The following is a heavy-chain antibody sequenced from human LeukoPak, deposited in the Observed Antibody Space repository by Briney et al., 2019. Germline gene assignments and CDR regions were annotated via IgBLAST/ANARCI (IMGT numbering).Heavy chain of an antibody. J-gene: IGHJ4*02. CDR3: ASSTDILTGYLLDY. D-gene: IGHD3-9*01. Sequence: SVKVSCKASGGTFSSYAISWVRQAPGQGLEWMGGIIPIFGTANSAQKFQGRVTITADESTSTAYMELSSLRSEDTAVYYCASSTDILTGYLLDYWGQGTLVTVSS. V-gene: IGHV1-69*13. CDR2: IIPIFGTA. CDR1: GGTFSSYA.